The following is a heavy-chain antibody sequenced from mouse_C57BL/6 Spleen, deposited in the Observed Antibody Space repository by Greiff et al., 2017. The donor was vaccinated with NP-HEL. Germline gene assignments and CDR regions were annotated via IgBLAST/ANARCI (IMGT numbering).Heavy chain of an antibody. V-gene: IGHV1-26*01. J-gene: IGHJ2*01. CDR3: ARGATGY. Sequence: EVQLQQSGPELVKPGASVKISCKASGYTFTDYYMNWVKQSHGKSLEWIGDINPNNGGTSYIQKFKGKATLTVDKSSSTAYMELRSLTSEDSAVYYCARGATGYWGQGTTLTVSS. CDR2: INPNNGGT. D-gene: IGHD3-1*01. CDR1: GYTFTDYY.